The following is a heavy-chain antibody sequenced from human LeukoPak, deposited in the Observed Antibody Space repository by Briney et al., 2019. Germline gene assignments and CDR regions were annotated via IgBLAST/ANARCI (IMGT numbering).Heavy chain of an antibody. CDR3: ARVSSSGWYPDY. J-gene: IGHJ4*02. D-gene: IGHD6-19*01. CDR1: GFTFSSYA. V-gene: IGHV3-30*04. CDR2: ISYDGSNK. Sequence: PGRSLRLSCAASGFTFSSYAMHWVRQAPGKGLEWVAVISYDGSNKYYADSVKGRFTISRDNSKNTLYLQMNSLRAEDTAVYYCARVSSSGWYPDYWGQGTLVTVPS.